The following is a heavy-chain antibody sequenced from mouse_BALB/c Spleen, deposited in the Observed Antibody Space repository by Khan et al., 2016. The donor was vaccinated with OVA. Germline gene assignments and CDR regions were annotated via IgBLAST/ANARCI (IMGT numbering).Heavy chain of an antibody. J-gene: IGHJ1*01. CDR2: IWAGGST. V-gene: IGHV2-6-4*01. D-gene: IGHD3-3*01. CDR1: GFSLSRYS. Sequence: QVQLKQSGPGLVAPSQSLSITCTVSGFSLSRYSVHWVRQPPGQGLEWLGMIWAGGSTDHNSHLKYRLSISKDNSKSQAFLNMNSLQTDDTARYYCARNRDRGSYWYFDCWGAGTTVTVPS. CDR3: ARNRDRGSYWYFDC.